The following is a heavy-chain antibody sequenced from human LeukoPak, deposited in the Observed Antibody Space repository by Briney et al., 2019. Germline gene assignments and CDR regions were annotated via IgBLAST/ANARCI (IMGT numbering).Heavy chain of an antibody. CDR1: GFTFSPYA. CDR2: ISSSGGST. Sequence: GGSLRLSCVASGFTFSPYAMSWVRQAPGKGLEWVSTISSSGGSTYYADSVKGRFTISRDTSKNTLYLQMNSLRAEDTAVYYCAKASVVAAHDYWGQGTLVTVSS. D-gene: IGHD6-19*01. J-gene: IGHJ4*02. CDR3: AKASVVAAHDY. V-gene: IGHV3-23*01.